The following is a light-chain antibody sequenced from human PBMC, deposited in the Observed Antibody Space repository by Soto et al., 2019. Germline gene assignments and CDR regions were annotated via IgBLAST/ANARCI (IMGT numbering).Light chain of an antibody. J-gene: IGKJ4*01. CDR1: QPISNY. CDR2: SAS. Sequence: DLQLTQSPSFLSASVGDRVTIPCRASQPISNYLAWYQQKPGKAPELLIYSASTLQSGVPSRFSGSGGGSWTEFSLTIRALQPDDFATYYCLQLNRYPLTFGGGTKVDIK. V-gene: IGKV1-9*01. CDR3: LQLNRYPLT.